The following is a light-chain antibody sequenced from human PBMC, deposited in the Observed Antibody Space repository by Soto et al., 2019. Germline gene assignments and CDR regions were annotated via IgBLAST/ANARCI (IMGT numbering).Light chain of an antibody. CDR2: RNN. Sequence: QSVLTQPPSASGTPGQRVTISCSGSSSNIGRNYVYWYQQLPGTAPKLLIYRNNKRPSGVPDRFSGSKSGTSASLAISGLRSADEADYYCAAWDDSLSVLYVFGTGTKLTVL. V-gene: IGLV1-47*01. J-gene: IGLJ1*01. CDR1: SSNIGRNY. CDR3: AAWDDSLSVLYV.